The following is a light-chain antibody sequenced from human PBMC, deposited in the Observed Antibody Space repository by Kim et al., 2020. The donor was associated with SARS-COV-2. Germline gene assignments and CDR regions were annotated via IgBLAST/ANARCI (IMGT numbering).Light chain of an antibody. V-gene: IGKV3-11*01. CDR3: QQRTNWSYS. J-gene: IGKJ2*03. CDR1: QSVGSS. Sequence: SLSPGERATHACRASQSVGSSLAWYQQKPGQAPRLLIYDTSNRAPDIAARFSGSGSGTDFTLTISSLEPEDFAVYYCQQRTNWSYSFGQGTKLEI. CDR2: DTS.